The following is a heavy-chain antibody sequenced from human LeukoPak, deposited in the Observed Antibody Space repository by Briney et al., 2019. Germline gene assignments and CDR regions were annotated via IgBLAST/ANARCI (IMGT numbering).Heavy chain of an antibody. V-gene: IGHV1-69*06. CDR1: GGTFSSYA. D-gene: IGHD1-7*01. Sequence: SVKVSGKASGGTFSSYAISWVRQAPGQGREWMGGIIPIFGTANYAQKFQGRVTITADKSTITGYMELSSLRYEDTAVYYCAREGKDNWNSITFDYWGQGTLVTVSS. J-gene: IGHJ4*02. CDR2: IIPIFGTA. CDR3: AREGKDNWNSITFDY.